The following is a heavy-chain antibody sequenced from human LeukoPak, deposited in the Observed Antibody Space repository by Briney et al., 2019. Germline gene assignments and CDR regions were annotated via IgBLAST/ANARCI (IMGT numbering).Heavy chain of an antibody. D-gene: IGHD3-22*01. J-gene: IGHJ4*02. CDR2: IWYDGSNE. CDR1: AFIFSGHW. V-gene: IGHV3-33*08. CDR3: SRSAYYDGSGNYYDY. Sequence: PGGSLRLSCEGSAFIFSGHWMNWVRQAPGKGLEWVALIWYDGSNEYYADSVKGRFTISRDNAKNTLYLQMNGLRAEDTAVYYCSRSAYYDGSGNYYDYWGQGTLVTVSS.